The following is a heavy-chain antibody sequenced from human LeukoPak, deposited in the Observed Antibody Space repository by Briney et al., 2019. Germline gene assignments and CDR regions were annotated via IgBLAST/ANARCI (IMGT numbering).Heavy chain of an antibody. D-gene: IGHD2-2*01. CDR1: GGTFSSYA. Sequence: ASVKVSCKASGGTFSSYAISWVRQAPGQGLERMGRIIPIFGIANYAQKFQGRVTITADKSTSTAYMELSSLRSEDTAVYYCARPRYCSSTSCSFDYWGQGTLVTVSS. CDR3: ARPRYCSSTSCSFDY. J-gene: IGHJ4*02. V-gene: IGHV1-69*04. CDR2: IIPIFGIA.